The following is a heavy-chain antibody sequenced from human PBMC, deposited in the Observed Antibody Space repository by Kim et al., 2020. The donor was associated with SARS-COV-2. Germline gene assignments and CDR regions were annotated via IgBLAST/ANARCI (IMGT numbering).Heavy chain of an antibody. CDR1: GFTFSNYS. D-gene: IGHD2-15*01. CDR2: ISSSSSYI. V-gene: IGHV3-21*01. Sequence: GGSLRLSCAASGFTFSNYSMNWVRQAPGKGLEWVSSISSSSSYIYQADSMKGRFPISRDNAKNSLYLQMNSLRAEDTAVYYCARVYCSGGSCYWYFDLWG. J-gene: IGHJ2*01. CDR3: ARVYCSGGSCYWYFDL.